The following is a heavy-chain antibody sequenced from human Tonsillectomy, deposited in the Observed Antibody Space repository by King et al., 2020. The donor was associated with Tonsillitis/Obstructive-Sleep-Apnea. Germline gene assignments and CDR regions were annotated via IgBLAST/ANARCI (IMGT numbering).Heavy chain of an antibody. CDR2: ISSSSSTI. Sequence: VQLVESGGGLVQPGGSLRLSCAASGFTFSSYSMNWVRQAPGKGLEWVSYISSSSSTIYYADSVKGRFTISRDNAKNSLYLQMNSLRDEDTAVYYCVREVTVTGSNWFDPWGQGTLVTVSS. CDR1: GFTFSSYS. J-gene: IGHJ5*02. CDR3: VREVTVTGSNWFDP. V-gene: IGHV3-48*02. D-gene: IGHD4-17*01.